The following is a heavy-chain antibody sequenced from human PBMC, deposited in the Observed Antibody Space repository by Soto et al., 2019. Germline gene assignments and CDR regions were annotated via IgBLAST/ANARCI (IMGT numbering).Heavy chain of an antibody. Sequence: GXSVKVSLNASGYTFSSYYMHLLRQAPGQGLEWMGVINPSGGSTTYAQKFQGRVTMTRDTSTATFYMELSSLTSEDKAVYYCARASVSGRRFDYWGEGTLVTVSS. CDR2: INPSGGST. V-gene: IGHV1-46*03. CDR3: ARASVSGRRFDY. D-gene: IGHD6-19*01. J-gene: IGHJ4*02. CDR1: GYTFSSYY.